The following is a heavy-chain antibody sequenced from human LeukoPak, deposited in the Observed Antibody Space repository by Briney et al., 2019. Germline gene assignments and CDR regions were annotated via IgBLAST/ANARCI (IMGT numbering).Heavy chain of an antibody. CDR1: GFTFDDYG. CDR3: ARGADFWSGYYLDY. CDR2: ISSSSSYI. V-gene: IGHV3-21*01. Sequence: PGGSLRLSCAASGFTFDDYGMSWVRQAPGKGLEWVASISSSSSYIYYADSVKGRFTISRDNAKNSLYLQMNSLRAEDTAVYYCARGADFWSGYYLDYWGQGTLVTVSS. J-gene: IGHJ4*02. D-gene: IGHD3-3*01.